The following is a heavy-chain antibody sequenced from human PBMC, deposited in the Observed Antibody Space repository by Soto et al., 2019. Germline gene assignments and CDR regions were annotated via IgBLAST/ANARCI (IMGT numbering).Heavy chain of an antibody. Sequence: EVLLLESGGGLVQPGGSLRLSCEASGFSFSRFAMNWVRQAPGKGLEWVSAIGGSGASIFYADSLKGRFTISRDNTRNTVYLQLNGLRAEDTAVYYCAQGVQLDVWGNGTTVTVSS. J-gene: IGHJ6*04. CDR2: IGGSGASI. CDR3: AQGVQLDV. D-gene: IGHD6-13*01. CDR1: GFSFSRFA. V-gene: IGHV3-23*01.